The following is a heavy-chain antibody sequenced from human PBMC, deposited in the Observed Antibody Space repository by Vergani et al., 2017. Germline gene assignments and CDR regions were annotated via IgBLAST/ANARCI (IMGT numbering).Heavy chain of an antibody. D-gene: IGHD2/OR15-2a*01. V-gene: IGHV3-30*02. CDR1: GFTLNTYG. CDR3: ANSVIAGNVGVAYFGMYV. J-gene: IGHJ6*02. Sequence: QVQILQSGGGVVQPGGPLRLSCTLSGFTLNTYGIHWVRQAPGKGLEWVSFIRYDGSSEYYGDSVKGRFTISRDKSQNTVNLQMNSLRTEDTAVYFCANSVIAGNVGVAYFGMYVLGRGTTVTVSS. CDR2: IRYDGSSE.